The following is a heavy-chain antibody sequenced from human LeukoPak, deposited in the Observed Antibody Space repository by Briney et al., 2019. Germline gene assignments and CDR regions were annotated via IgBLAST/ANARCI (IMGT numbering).Heavy chain of an antibody. CDR3: AREVGATPFDY. D-gene: IGHD1-26*01. CDR1: GFTFSSYS. CDR2: ISSSSSYI. J-gene: IGHJ4*02. Sequence: GGSLRLSCAASGFTFSSYSMNWVRQAPGKGLEWVSSISSSSSYIYYADSVKGRFTISRDNAKNSLYLQMNSLRAEDTAVYYCAREVGATPFDYWGQGTLVTVSS. V-gene: IGHV3-21*01.